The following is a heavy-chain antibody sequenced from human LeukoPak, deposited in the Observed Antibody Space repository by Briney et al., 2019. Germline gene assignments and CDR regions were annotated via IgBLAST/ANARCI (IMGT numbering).Heavy chain of an antibody. D-gene: IGHD3-10*01. J-gene: IGHJ1*01. CDR2: FYYRGST. Sequence: SETLSLTCTVSGGSISSTSSYWGWFRQPPGKGLEWIGSFYYRGSTYYNPSLKSRVTISVDTSKNQFSLKLSSVTAADTAVYYCARSGPRSGIYGSGPTSPNQYFQHWGQGTLVTVSS. V-gene: IGHV4-39*07. CDR1: GGSISSTSSY. CDR3: ARSGPRSGIYGSGPTSPNQYFQH.